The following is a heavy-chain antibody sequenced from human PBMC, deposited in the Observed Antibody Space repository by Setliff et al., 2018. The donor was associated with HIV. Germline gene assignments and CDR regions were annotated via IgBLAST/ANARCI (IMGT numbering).Heavy chain of an antibody. CDR2: IDWDDAK. V-gene: IGHV2-70*11. D-gene: IGHD3-10*01. CDR3: ARGSESLTYFDT. Sequence: SGPTLVNPTQTLTLTCTFSGFSLSPRGMSVSWIRQPPGKALEWLARIDWDDAKYYSTSLKTRLTISKDTSKNQVVLTMTNMDPVDTATYYCARGSESLTYFDTLGPGTLVTVPS. J-gene: IGHJ4*02. CDR1: GFSLSPRGMS.